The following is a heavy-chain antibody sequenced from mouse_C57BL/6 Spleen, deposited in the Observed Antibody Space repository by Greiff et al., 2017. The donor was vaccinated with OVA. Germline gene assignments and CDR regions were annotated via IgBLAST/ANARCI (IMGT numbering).Heavy chain of an antibody. CDR1: GYTFTDYY. CDR2: INPNNGGT. D-gene: IGHD1-1*01. V-gene: IGHV1-26*01. Sequence: VQLQQSGPELVKPGASVKISCKASGYTFTDYYMNWVKQSHGKSLEWIGDINPNNGGTSYNQKFKGKATLTVDKSSSTAYMELRSLTSEDSAVYYCARSEYYGSPWFAYWGQGTLVTVSA. J-gene: IGHJ3*01. CDR3: ARSEYYGSPWFAY.